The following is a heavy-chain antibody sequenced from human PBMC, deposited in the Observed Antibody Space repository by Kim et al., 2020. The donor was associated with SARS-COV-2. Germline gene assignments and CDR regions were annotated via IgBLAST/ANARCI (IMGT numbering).Heavy chain of an antibody. Sequence: ASVKVSCKASGYTFIGYYMHWVRQAPGQGLEWMGWINPNSGGTNYAQKFQGRVTMTRDTSISTAYMELSRLRPDDTAVYYCARGRRWLRDRDYYAMDVWGQGTTVTVSS. CDR3: ARGRRWLRDRDYYAMDV. CDR2: INPNSGGT. J-gene: IGHJ6*02. D-gene: IGHD5-12*01. CDR1: GYTFIGYY. V-gene: IGHV1-2*02.